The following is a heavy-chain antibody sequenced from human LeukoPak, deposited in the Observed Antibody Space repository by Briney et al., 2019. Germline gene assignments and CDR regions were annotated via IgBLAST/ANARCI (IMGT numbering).Heavy chain of an antibody. V-gene: IGHV3-23*01. D-gene: IGHD6-6*01. Sequence: GGSLRLSCAASGFSFSSYAMNWVRQAPGKGLEWVSSGHSDGTTYYADSVKGRFTISRDNSKNTLSRHMSSLRAEDTAVYYCAKGSRIAARPTIWFDSWGQGTLVTVSS. CDR3: AKGSRIAARPTIWFDS. CDR1: GFSFSSYA. J-gene: IGHJ5*01. CDR2: GHSDGTT.